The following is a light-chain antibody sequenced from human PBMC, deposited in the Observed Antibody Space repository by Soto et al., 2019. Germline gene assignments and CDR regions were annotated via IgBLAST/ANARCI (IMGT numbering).Light chain of an antibody. CDR1: QSVGTS. CDR3: QQYGSSSWT. J-gene: IGKJ1*01. V-gene: IGKV3-20*01. CDR2: GAS. Sequence: EIVLTQSPVTLSLSPGERGTLSCRASQSVGTSLAWYQQRPGQAPRLLIYGASSRATGIPDRFSGSGSGTEFTLTISRLEPEDFAVYYCQQYGSSSWTFGQGTKVDI.